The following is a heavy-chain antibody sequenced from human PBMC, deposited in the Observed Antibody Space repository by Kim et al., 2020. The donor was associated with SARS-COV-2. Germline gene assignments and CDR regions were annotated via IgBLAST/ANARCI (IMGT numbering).Heavy chain of an antibody. Sequence: GGSLRLSCAASGFTFSIYAMSWFRQAPGKGLEWVSVISDSGSWTNYADSVKGRFTISRDDSKNTLYLQMNSLRVEDTAVYYCAKRGDSGWWVSYWGQGTLVTVSS. CDR2: ISDSGSWT. CDR1: GFTFSIYA. D-gene: IGHD5-12*01. V-gene: IGHV3-23*01. CDR3: AKRGDSGWWVSY. J-gene: IGHJ4*02.